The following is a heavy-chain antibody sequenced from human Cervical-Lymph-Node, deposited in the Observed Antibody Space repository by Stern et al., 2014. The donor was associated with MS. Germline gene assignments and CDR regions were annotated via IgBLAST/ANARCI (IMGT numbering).Heavy chain of an antibody. CDR2: ISWNSGSF. Sequence: VQSGRSLRLSCAASGFTFDDYAMHWLRQVPGKGLNWVAGISWNSGSFGYADSLKGRVTISRDNAKNLVYLQMNSLRPDDTALYYCATAPCSGGACLHFQHWGQGALVTVSS. J-gene: IGHJ1*01. CDR1: GFTFDDYA. CDR3: ATAPCSGGACLHFQH. D-gene: IGHD2-21*02. V-gene: IGHV3-9*01.